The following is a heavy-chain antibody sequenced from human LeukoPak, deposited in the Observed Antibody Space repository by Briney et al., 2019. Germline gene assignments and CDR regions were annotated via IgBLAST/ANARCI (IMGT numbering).Heavy chain of an antibody. CDR3: ARAGGPYGSGSTNGGFDY. D-gene: IGHD3-10*01. CDR1: GGTFSSCA. J-gene: IGHJ4*02. Sequence: SVKVSCKASGGTFSSCAISWVRQAPGQGLEWMGGIIPIFGTANYAQKFQGRVTITADESTSTAYMELSSLRSEDTAVYYCARAGGPYGSGSTNGGFDYWGQGTLVTVSS. V-gene: IGHV1-69*13. CDR2: IIPIFGTA.